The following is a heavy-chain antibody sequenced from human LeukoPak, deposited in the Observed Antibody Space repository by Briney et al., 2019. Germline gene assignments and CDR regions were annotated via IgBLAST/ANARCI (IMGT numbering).Heavy chain of an antibody. D-gene: IGHD3-9*01. CDR1: GGSISSYY. CDR3: ARHSDPYYDILTGHYSGLSVGD. Sequence: SETLSLTCTVSGGSISSYYWSWIRQPPGKGLEWIGYIYYSGSTNYNPSLKSRVTISVDTSKNQFSLKLSSVTAADTAVYYCARHSDPYYDILTGHYSGLSVGDWGQGTLVTVSS. J-gene: IGHJ4*02. V-gene: IGHV4-59*08. CDR2: IYYSGST.